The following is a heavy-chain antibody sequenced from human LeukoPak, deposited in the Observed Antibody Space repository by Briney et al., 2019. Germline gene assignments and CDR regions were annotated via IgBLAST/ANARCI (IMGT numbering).Heavy chain of an antibody. Sequence: PARSRRLSCAASASTFSSYCMNWVRQAPGKVLEWDSSISRSSSYIYYADSVKGRLTISRHNAKHSLYLQMNSVRAEHTPVTYCRRDLEVPAGYVGMDVWGQGTTVTVSS. V-gene: IGHV3-21*01. CDR2: ISRSSSYI. CDR1: ASTFSSYC. CDR3: RRDLEVPAGYVGMDV. J-gene: IGHJ6*02. D-gene: IGHD2-2*01.